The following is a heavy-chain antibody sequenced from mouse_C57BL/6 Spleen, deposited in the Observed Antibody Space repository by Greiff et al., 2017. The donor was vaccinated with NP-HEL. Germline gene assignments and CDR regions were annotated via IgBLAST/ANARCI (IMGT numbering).Heavy chain of an antibody. V-gene: IGHV5-17*01. Sequence: EVQLVESGGGLVKPGGSLKLSCAASGFTFSDYGMHWVRQAPEKGLEWVAYISSGSSTIYYADTVKGRFTISRDNAKNTLFLQMTSLRSEDTAMYYCARPLNWDGFAYWGQGTLVTVSA. CDR1: GFTFSDYG. CDR2: ISSGSSTI. D-gene: IGHD4-1*01. CDR3: ARPLNWDGFAY. J-gene: IGHJ3*01.